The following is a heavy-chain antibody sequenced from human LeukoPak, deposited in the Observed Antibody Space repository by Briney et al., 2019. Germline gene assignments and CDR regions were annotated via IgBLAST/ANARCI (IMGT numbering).Heavy chain of an antibody. J-gene: IGHJ4*02. CDR2: IIPILGIA. CDR3: ALGESHDY. CDR1: GGTFSSYA. V-gene: IGHV1-69*04. Sequence: SVKVSCKASGGTFSSYAISWVRQAPGQGLEWMGRIIPILGIANYAQKFQGRVTITADKSTSTAYMELSSLRSDDTAVYYCALGESHDYWGQETLVTVSS. D-gene: IGHD1-26*01.